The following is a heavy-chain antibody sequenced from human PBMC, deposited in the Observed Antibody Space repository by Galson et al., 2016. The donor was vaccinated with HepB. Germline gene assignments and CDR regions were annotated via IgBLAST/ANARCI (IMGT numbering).Heavy chain of an antibody. CDR2: IIPIFGTA. J-gene: IGHJ5*02. D-gene: IGHD1/OR15-1a*01. Sequence: SVKVSCKASGGPFDYYAINWVRQAPGQGLEWMGGIIPIFGTANYAQRFQGRVTFTADESTTTAYMELSSLRSEDTAVYYCAIDLEQRRRFDPWGQGTLVTVS. CDR1: GGPFDYYA. CDR3: AIDLEQRRRFDP. V-gene: IGHV1-69*13.